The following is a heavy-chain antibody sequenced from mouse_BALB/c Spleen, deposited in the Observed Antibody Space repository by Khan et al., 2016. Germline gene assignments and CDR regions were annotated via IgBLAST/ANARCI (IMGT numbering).Heavy chain of an antibody. J-gene: IGHJ2*03. CDR3: ARFHNYGYVGY. D-gene: IGHD1-2*01. CDR2: INPDSSTI. CDR1: GFAFSRYW. V-gene: IGHV4-1*02. Sequence: EVKLLEPGGGLVQPGGSLKLSCAASGFAFSRYWMSWVRQAPGKGLEWIGEINPDSSTINYTPSLKDKFIISRDNANNTLYLQMSKVRAEDTAIYYCARFHNYGYVGYGGQGTSLTVSS.